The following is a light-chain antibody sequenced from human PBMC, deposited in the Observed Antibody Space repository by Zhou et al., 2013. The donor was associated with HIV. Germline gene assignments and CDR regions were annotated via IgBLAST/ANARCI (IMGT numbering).Light chain of an antibody. Sequence: QSVLTQPPSVSAAPGQKVTISCSGSSSNIGNNFLSWYQQLPGTAPKLLIYENNKRPSGIPDRFSGSKSGTSATLGITGLQTGDEADYYCGTWDSSLSAEVFGGGTKLTVL. CDR1: SSNIGNNF. J-gene: IGLJ2*01. CDR2: ENN. V-gene: IGLV1-51*02. CDR3: GTWDSSLSAEV.